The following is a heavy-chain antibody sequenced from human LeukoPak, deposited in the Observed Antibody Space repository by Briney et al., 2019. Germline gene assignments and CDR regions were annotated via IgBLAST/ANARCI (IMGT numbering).Heavy chain of an antibody. CDR3: ARHVNYAGAFDI. V-gene: IGHV4-59*08. D-gene: IGHD4-11*01. CDR1: GGSISSYY. Sequence: SETLSLTCTVSGGSISSYYWSWIRQPPGKGLEWVGYIYYSGSTNYNPSLMSRVTISVDTSKSQFSLKLSSVTAADTAVYYCARHVNYAGAFDIWGQGTMVTVSS. CDR2: IYYSGST. J-gene: IGHJ3*02.